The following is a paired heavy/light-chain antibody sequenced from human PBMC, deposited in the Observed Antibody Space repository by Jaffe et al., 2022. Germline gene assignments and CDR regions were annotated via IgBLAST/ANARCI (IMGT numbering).Heavy chain of an antibody. J-gene: IGHJ1*01. D-gene: IGHD3-22*01. CDR3: ARDRTYYYDSSGYYAIPRAEYFQH. CDR2: INPSGGST. V-gene: IGHV1-46*01. Sequence: QVQLVQSGAEVKKPGASVKVSCKASGYTFTSYYMHWVRQAPGQGLEWMGIINPSGGSTSYAQKFQGRVTMTRDTSTSTVYMELSSLRSEDTAVYYCARDRTYYYDSSGYYAIPRAEYFQHWGQGTLVTVSS. CDR1: GYTFTSYY.
Light chain of an antibody. J-gene: IGKJ5*01. CDR3: QQYDNLPVT. Sequence: DIQMTQSPSSLSASVGDRVTITCQASQDISNYLNWYQQKPGKAPKLLIYDASNLETGVPSRFSGSGSGTDFTFTISSLQPEDIATYYCQQYDNLPVTFGQGTRLEIK. V-gene: IGKV1-33*01. CDR1: QDISNY. CDR2: DAS.